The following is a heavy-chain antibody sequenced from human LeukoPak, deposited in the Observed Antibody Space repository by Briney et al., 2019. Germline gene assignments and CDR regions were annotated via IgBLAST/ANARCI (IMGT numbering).Heavy chain of an antibody. D-gene: IGHD6-13*01. CDR3: ARIDSSSADEY. V-gene: IGHV1-8*03. CDR2: MSPKSANT. Sequence: ASVKVSCKASGYTFTSYDINWVRQASGQGLEWMGWMSPKSANTGYAQKFQGRVTITRDTSISTAYMELSSLTSEDTAVYYCARIDSSSADEYWGQGTLVTVPS. CDR1: GYTFTSYD. J-gene: IGHJ4*02.